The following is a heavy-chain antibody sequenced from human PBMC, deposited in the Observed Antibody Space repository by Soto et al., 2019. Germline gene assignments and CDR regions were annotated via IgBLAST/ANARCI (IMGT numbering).Heavy chain of an antibody. Sequence: EVQLLKSGGDLVQPGGSLRLSCAASGFTFTSYAMSWIRQAPGKGLEWVSAITGGGDNTYYADSVKGRFTISRDNSKNTLYLQMNSRRAEDTAFYYCTQDGGSRDWLTVNWGQGTLVTVSS. CDR3: TQDGGSRDWLTVN. V-gene: IGHV3-23*01. CDR2: ITGGGDNT. CDR1: GFTFTSYA. J-gene: IGHJ4*02. D-gene: IGHD3-9*01.